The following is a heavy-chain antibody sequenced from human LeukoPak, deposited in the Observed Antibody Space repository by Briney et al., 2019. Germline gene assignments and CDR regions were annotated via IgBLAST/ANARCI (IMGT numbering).Heavy chain of an antibody. J-gene: IGHJ4*02. CDR1: GVSISSYF. Sequence: SETLSLTCTVSGVSISSYFWTWIRQPAGKGLEWIGRIYTSGSTNYNPSLKSRVTMSVDTSKNQFSLKLSSVTAADTAVYYCARDRAVPGRIDYWGQGTQVTVSS. CDR2: IYTSGST. D-gene: IGHD6-19*01. V-gene: IGHV4-4*07. CDR3: ARDRAVPGRIDY.